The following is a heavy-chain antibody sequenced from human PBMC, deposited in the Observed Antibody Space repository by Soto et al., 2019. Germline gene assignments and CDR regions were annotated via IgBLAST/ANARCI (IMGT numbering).Heavy chain of an antibody. CDR1: GFTFSSYW. Sequence: EVQLVESGGGLVQPGGSLRLSCAASGFTFSSYWMSWVRQAPVKGLEWVGNIKQDGSEKNYVDFMEGRFTISRDNAENSLYLQMNSLRAEATAVYYCATIASAGRGWDVWGQGTTVVVSS. J-gene: IGHJ6*02. CDR2: IKQDGSEK. D-gene: IGHD6-13*01. V-gene: IGHV3-7*01. CDR3: ATIASAGRGWDV.